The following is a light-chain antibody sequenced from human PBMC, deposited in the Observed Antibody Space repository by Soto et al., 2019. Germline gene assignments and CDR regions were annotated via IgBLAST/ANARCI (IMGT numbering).Light chain of an antibody. J-gene: IGKJ1*01. CDR1: QSISNH. CDR3: QHYNSYLGA. CDR2: AAS. Sequence: DIQMTQSPSSLSASVEDRVIITCRSSQSISNHLNWYQQKPGKAPKLLIFAASSLQSGVPSRFSGSRSGPDFTLTISSLQPDDFATYYCQHYNSYLGAFGQGTKV. V-gene: IGKV1-39*01.